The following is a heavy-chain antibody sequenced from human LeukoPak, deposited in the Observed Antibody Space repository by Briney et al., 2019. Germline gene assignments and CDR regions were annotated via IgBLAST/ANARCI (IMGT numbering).Heavy chain of an antibody. D-gene: IGHD6-13*01. CDR2: IYYSGST. Sequence: SETLSLTCTVSGDSINSSTYYWGWIRQPPGKGLEWIGYIYYSGSTNYNPSLKSRVTISVDTSKNQFSLKLSSVTAADTAVYYCARGGAATGDIDYWGQGTLVTVSS. CDR3: ARGGAATGDIDY. V-gene: IGHV4-61*05. J-gene: IGHJ4*02. CDR1: GDSINSSTYY.